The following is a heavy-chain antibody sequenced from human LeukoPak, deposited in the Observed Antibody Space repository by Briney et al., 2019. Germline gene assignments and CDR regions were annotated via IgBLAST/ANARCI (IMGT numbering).Heavy chain of an antibody. D-gene: IGHD3-3*01. J-gene: IGHJ4*02. CDR1: GFTFSSYG. V-gene: IGHV3-30*18. CDR2: ISYDGSNK. CDR3: AKDQAPYYDFWSGYYGLSY. Sequence: PGGSLRLSCAASGFTFSSYGMHWVRQAPGKGLEWVAYISYDGSNKYYADSVKGRFTISRDNSKNTLYLQMNSLRAEDTAVYYCAKDQAPYYDFWSGYYGLSYWGQGTLVTVSS.